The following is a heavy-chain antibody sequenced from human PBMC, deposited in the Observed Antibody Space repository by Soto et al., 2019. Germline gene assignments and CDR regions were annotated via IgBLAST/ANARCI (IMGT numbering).Heavy chain of an antibody. J-gene: IGHJ4*02. CDR3: ARMHYDSWSGYYTAFVY. Sequence: GGSLRLSCAASGFTFSSYWMSWVRQAPGKGLEWVANIKEDGSEKYYVDSVRGRFTISRDNAKNSLYLQMDSLRAEDTAAYYCARMHYDSWSGYYTAFVYWGQGTLVTVSS. V-gene: IGHV3-7*01. D-gene: IGHD3-3*01. CDR1: GFTFSSYW. CDR2: IKEDGSEK.